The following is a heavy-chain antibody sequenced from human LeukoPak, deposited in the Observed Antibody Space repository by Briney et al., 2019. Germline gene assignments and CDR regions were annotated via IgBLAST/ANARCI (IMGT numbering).Heavy chain of an antibody. D-gene: IGHD6-13*01. J-gene: IGHJ6*03. CDR3: ARGDPLDSSIPGYYYYYMDV. V-gene: IGHV1-69*06. CDR1: GYTFTSYA. CDR2: IIPIFGTA. Sequence: SVKVSCKASGYTFTSYAISWVRQAPGQGLEWMGGIIPIFGTANYAQKFQGRVTITADKSTSTAYMELSSLRSEDTAVYYCARGDPLDSSIPGYYYYYMDVWGKGTTVTVSS.